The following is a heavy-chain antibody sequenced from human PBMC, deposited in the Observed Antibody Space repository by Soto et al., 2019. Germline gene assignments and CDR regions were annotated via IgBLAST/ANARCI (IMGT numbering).Heavy chain of an antibody. Sequence: PSETLSLTCNVSGGSISTYHWSWVRQPPGKGLEWIGYIYYNGSTNYNPSLKSRVTISVDTSKSQFSLNLSSVTAADTAVYYCARLPQGYMDVWGKGTTVTVSS. V-gene: IGHV4-59*08. CDR2: IYYNGST. J-gene: IGHJ6*03. CDR3: ARLPQGYMDV. CDR1: GGSISTYH.